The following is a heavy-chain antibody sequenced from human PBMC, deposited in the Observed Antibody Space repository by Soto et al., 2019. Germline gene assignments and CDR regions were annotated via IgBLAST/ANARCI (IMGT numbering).Heavy chain of an antibody. CDR2: ISYDGSNK. Sequence: QVQLVESGGGVVQPGRSLRLSCAASGFTFSSYGMHWVRQAPGKGLEWVAVISYDGSNKYYADSVKGRFTISRDNSKNTLYLQMNSLRAEDTAVYYCAKDIDGETTVTTSSWGQGTLVTVSS. J-gene: IGHJ5*02. CDR1: GFTFSSYG. D-gene: IGHD4-17*01. CDR3: AKDIDGETTVTTSS. V-gene: IGHV3-30*18.